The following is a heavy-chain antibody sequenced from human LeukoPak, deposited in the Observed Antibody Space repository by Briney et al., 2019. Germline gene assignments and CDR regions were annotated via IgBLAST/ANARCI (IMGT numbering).Heavy chain of an antibody. CDR3: ARGTWPREAFDI. CDR1: GGSISSGGYS. J-gene: IGHJ3*02. V-gene: IGHV4-30-2*01. D-gene: IGHD1-1*01. Sequence: SQTQSLTCAASGGSISSGGYSWSWIRQPPGKGLEWIGYIYHSGSTNYNPSLKSRVTISVDTSKNQFSLKLSSVTAADTAVYYCARGTWPREAFDIWGQGTMVTVSS. CDR2: IYHSGST.